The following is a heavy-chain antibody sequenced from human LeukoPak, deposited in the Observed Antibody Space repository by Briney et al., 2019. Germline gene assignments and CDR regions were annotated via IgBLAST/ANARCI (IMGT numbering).Heavy chain of an antibody. D-gene: IGHD3-22*01. V-gene: IGHV4-59*01. CDR1: GGSISSYY. CDR2: IYYSGST. Sequence: PSETLSLTCTVSGGSISSYYWSWIRQPPGKGLEWIGCIYYSGSTNYNPSLKSRVTISVDTSKNQFSLKLSSVAAADTAVYYCARTHSSGSEYWGQGTLVTVSS. J-gene: IGHJ4*02. CDR3: ARTHSSGSEY.